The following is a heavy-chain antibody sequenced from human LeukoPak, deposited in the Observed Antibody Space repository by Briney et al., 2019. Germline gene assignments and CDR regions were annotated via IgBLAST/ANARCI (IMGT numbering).Heavy chain of an antibody. D-gene: IGHD3-10*01. V-gene: IGHV3-30-3*01. CDR3: ARAESLLWFGEPSYCFDY. CDR2: ISYDGSNK. J-gene: IGHJ4*02. CDR1: GFTFSSYA. Sequence: PGGSLRLSCAASGFTFSSYAMHWVRQAPGKGLEWVAVISYDGSNKYYADSVKGRFTISRDNSKNTLYLQMNSLRPEDTAVYYCARAESLLWFGEPSYCFDYWGQGTLVTVSS.